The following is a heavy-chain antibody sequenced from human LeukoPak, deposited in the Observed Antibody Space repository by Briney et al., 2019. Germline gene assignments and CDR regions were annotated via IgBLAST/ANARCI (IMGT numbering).Heavy chain of an antibody. CDR3: ARRYTGYGILDY. J-gene: IGHJ4*02. CDR2: ISDSSSYT. V-gene: IGHV3-11*03. CDR1: GFTFSDYY. Sequence: GGSLRLSCAASGFTFSDYYMSWIRQAPGKGLEWVSYISDSSSYTDYADSVEGRFTISRDNSKNSLYLQMNSLRAEDTAVYYCARRYTGYGILDYWGQGTLVTVSS. D-gene: IGHD5-12*01.